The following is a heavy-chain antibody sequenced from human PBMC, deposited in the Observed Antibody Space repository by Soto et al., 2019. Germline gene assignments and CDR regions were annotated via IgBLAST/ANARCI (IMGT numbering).Heavy chain of an antibody. J-gene: IGHJ6*02. CDR3: ARARGMVRGVTSPNYYYGMDV. D-gene: IGHD3-10*01. Sequence: ASVKVSCKASGYTFTRYYMHWVRQAPGQGLEWMGIINPSGGSTSYAQKFQGRVTMTRDTSTSTVYVELSSLRSEDTAVYYCARARGMVRGVTSPNYYYGMDVWGQGTTVTVSS. CDR1: GYTFTRYY. V-gene: IGHV1-46*01. CDR2: INPSGGST.